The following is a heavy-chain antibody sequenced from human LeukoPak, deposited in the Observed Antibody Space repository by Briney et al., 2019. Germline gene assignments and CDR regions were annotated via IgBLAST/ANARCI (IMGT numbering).Heavy chain of an antibody. CDR2: IYPGDSDT. D-gene: IGHD6-6*01. V-gene: IGHV5-51*01. CDR3: ARSIAAYFDY. J-gene: IGHJ4*02. CDR1: GYSLTSYW. Sequence: KHGESLKISCKGSGYSLTSYWIGRVRHMPGKGLEWMGIIYPGDSDTRYSPSFQGQVTISADKSISTAYLQWSSLKASDTAMYYCARSIAAYFDYWGQGTLVTVSS.